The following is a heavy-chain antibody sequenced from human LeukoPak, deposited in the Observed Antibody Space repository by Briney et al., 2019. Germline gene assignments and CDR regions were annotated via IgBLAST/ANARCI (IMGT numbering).Heavy chain of an antibody. D-gene: IGHD3-3*01. CDR3: AKTDSDFWSGYPFDY. V-gene: IGHV3-23*01. CDR2: ISGSGGST. Sequence: GGSLRLSCAASGFTFSSYAMSWVRQAPGKGLEWVSAISGSGGSTYYAGSVKGRFITSRDNSKNTLYLQMNSLRAEDTAVYYCAKTDSDFWSGYPFDYWGQGTLVSVSS. J-gene: IGHJ4*02. CDR1: GFTFSSYA.